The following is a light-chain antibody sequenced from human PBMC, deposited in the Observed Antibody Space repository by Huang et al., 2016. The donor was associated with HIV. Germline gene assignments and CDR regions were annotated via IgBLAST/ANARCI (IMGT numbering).Light chain of an antibody. CDR1: QSLEHSDGSTY. Sequence: EVVMTQSPLSLPVTLGQPASISCRSSQSLEHSDGSTYLNWFQQRPGQSPRRLFFRVSNGDSGVPDRFTAGGSGTDFTLKIRRVEAEDAAIYYCMQGTHWPWTFGQGTKVEI. CDR2: RVS. V-gene: IGKV2-30*02. CDR3: MQGTHWPWT. J-gene: IGKJ1*01.